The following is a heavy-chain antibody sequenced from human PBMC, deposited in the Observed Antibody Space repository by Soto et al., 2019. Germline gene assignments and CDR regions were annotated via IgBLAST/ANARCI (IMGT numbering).Heavy chain of an antibody. Sequence: EVQLVESGGGLVKPGGSLRLSCAASGFTFSSYSMKWVRQAPGKGLGWVSSISSSSSYIYYEDSVKGRFTISRDNAKNSLYLQMNSLRAADTSVYYCARGRQYSSSWYEDYWGQGTLVTVSS. J-gene: IGHJ4*02. D-gene: IGHD6-13*01. V-gene: IGHV3-21*01. CDR1: GFTFSSYS. CDR3: ARGRQYSSSWYEDY. CDR2: ISSSSSYI.